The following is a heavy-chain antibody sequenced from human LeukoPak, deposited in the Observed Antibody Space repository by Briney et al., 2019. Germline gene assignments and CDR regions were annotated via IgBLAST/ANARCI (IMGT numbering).Heavy chain of an antibody. CDR1: GGSISSGDYY. Sequence: PSETLSLTCTVSGGSISSGDYYWSWIRQPPGKGLEWIGYIYYSGSTYYNPSLKSRVTISVDTSKNQFSLKLSSVTAADTAVYYCAALSPGKFTFGGGSFDYWGQGTLVTVSS. V-gene: IGHV4-30-4*01. D-gene: IGHD3-16*01. J-gene: IGHJ4*02. CDR2: IYYSGST. CDR3: AALSPGKFTFGGGSFDY.